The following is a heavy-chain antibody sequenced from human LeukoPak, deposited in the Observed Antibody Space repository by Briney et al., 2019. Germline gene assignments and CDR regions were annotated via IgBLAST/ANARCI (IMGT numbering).Heavy chain of an antibody. V-gene: IGHV4-59*01. CDR1: GGSISTCY. D-gene: IGHD6-13*01. CDR2: IDYSGST. CDR3: ARADGMVAAGTFDY. Sequence: SETLSLTCTVSGGSISTCYWSWIRHPPGKGLEGIGHIDYSGSTNYKSSLKSRVSISVDMSKNQFSLKLTSVTAADTAVYFCARADGMVAAGTFDYWGQGTLVTVSS. J-gene: IGHJ4*02.